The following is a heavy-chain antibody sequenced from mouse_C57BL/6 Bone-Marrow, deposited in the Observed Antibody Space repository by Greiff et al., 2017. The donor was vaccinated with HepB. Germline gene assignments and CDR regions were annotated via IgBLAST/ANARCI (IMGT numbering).Heavy chain of an antibody. V-gene: IGHV14-1*01. Sequence: EVQLQQSGAELVRPGASVKLSCTASGFNFNDYYMHWVKQRPEQGLEWIGSIDPEDGDTDYAPKFQGKATMTADTSSNPAYLQLSSLTSEDTAVDYGTSYYGSTYYFDYWGQGTTLTVSS. D-gene: IGHD1-1*01. CDR1: GFNFNDYY. CDR2: IDPEDGDT. J-gene: IGHJ2*01. CDR3: TSYYGSTYYFDY.